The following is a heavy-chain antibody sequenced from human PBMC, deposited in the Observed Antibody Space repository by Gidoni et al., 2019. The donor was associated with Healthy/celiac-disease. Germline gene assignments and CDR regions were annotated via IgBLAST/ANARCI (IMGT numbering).Heavy chain of an antibody. CDR2: ISAYNGNA. J-gene: IGHJ4*02. V-gene: IGHV1-18*01. Sequence: QVQLVQSGAEVKKPGAPVKVYSKVSGYTFTRYGISWVRQSPGQGLEWMGWISAYNGNANCAKKLQGRVTMTTDTSTSTADMELRGLGSDDTAVYYCAREGGGVDYWGQGTLVTVSS. CDR3: AREGGGVDY. D-gene: IGHD3-16*01. CDR1: GYTFTRYG.